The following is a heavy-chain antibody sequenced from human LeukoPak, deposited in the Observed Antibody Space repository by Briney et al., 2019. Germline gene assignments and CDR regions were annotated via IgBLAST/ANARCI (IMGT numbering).Heavy chain of an antibody. CDR1: GFTLSSYS. CDR2: ISSSSSYI. CDR3: ARAGIVVVVAAYDY. J-gene: IGHJ4*02. Sequence: GGSLRLSCAASGFTLSSYSMNWVRQAPGKGLEWVSSISSSSSYIYYADSVKGRFTISRDNAKNSLYLQMNSLRAEDTAVYYCARAGIVVVVAAYDYWGQGTLVTVSS. V-gene: IGHV3-21*01. D-gene: IGHD2-15*01.